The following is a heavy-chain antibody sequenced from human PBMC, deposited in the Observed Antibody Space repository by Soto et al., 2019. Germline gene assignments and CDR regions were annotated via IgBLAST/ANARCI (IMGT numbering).Heavy chain of an antibody. D-gene: IGHD3-10*01. CDR2: INHSGST. J-gene: IGHJ4*02. Sequence: QVQLQQWGAGLLKPSETLSLACAVYGGSFSGYYWSWIRQPPGKGLEWIGEINHSGSTNYNPSLKSRVIISADTSKNQFSLKLSSVTAADTAVYYCARSRGVIIGAYFDYWGQGTLVTVSS. CDR3: ARSRGVIIGAYFDY. CDR1: GGSFSGYY. V-gene: IGHV4-34*01.